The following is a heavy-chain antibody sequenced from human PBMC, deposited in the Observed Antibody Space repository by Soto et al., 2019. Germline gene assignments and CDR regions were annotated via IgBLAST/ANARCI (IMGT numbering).Heavy chain of an antibody. V-gene: IGHV3-66*02. J-gene: IGHJ6*03. CDR3: ARSGVGATTSLYFYMDV. CDR1: GFTVSSNY. CDR2: IYSGGST. D-gene: IGHD1-26*01. Sequence: GGSLRLSCAASGFTVSSNYMSWVRQAPGKGLEWVSVIYSGGSTYYADSVKGRFTISRDNSKNTLYLQMNSLRAEDTAVYYCARSGVGATTSLYFYMDVWGKGTTVTVSS.